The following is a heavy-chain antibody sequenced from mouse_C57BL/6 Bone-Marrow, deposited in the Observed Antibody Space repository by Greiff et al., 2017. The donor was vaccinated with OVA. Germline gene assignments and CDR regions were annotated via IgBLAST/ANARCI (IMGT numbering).Heavy chain of an antibody. CDR3: AREALYDYDVGTPFDY. Sequence: VHVKQSGPELVKPGASVKISCKASGYSFTDYNMNWVKQSNGKSLEWIGVINPNYGTTSYNQKFKGKATLTVDQSSSTAYMQLNSLTSEDSAVYYCAREALYDYDVGTPFDYWGQGTTLTVSS. D-gene: IGHD2-4*01. CDR2: INPNYGTT. J-gene: IGHJ2*01. CDR1: GYSFTDYN. V-gene: IGHV1-39*01.